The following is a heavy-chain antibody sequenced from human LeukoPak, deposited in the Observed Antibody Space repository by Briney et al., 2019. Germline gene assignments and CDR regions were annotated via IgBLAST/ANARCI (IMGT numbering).Heavy chain of an antibody. CDR2: FNPNSDGT. CDR3: ARELDDSSGIIGV. CDR1: GYTFTGYY. J-gene: IGHJ6*04. V-gene: IGHV1-2*02. Sequence: ASVTVSFKASGYTFTGYYMHWVRQAPGQGLEWMVWFNPNSDGTNYTHKFPGKVSMTSNTSISTAYMELSRLRSEDTAVCYCARELDDSSGIIGVWGKGTTVTTSP. D-gene: IGHD3-22*01.